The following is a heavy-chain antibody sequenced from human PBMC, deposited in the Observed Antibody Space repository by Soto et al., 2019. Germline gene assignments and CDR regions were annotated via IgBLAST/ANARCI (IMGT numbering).Heavy chain of an antibody. Sequence: SETLSLTCTVSGGSIISYYCSFIGQPAGKGLEWIGRIYTSGSTNYNPSLKSRVTMSVDTSKNQFSLKLSSVTAADTAVYYCARDRRSSSSRLDYWGQGTLVTVSA. CDR3: ARDRRSSSSRLDY. D-gene: IGHD6-6*01. CDR1: GGSIISYY. CDR2: IYTSGST. J-gene: IGHJ4*02. V-gene: IGHV4-4*07.